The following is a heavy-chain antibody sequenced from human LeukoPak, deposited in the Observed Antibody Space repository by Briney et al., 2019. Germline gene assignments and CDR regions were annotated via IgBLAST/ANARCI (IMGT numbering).Heavy chain of an antibody. D-gene: IGHD1-7*01. V-gene: IGHV1-2*02. J-gene: IGHJ6*02. Sequence: ASVKVSCKASGYTFTGYYMHWVRQAPGQGLEWMGWINPNSGGTNYAQKFQGRVTMTRDTSISTAYMELSRLRSDDTAVYYCAGEGTYLLELIGYYGMDVWGQGTTVTVSS. CDR2: INPNSGGT. CDR1: GYTFTGYY. CDR3: AGEGTYLLELIGYYGMDV.